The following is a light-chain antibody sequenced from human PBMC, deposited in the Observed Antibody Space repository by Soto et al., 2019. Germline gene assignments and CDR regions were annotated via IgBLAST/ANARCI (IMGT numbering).Light chain of an antibody. J-gene: IGLJ1*01. V-gene: IGLV1-44*01. CDR2: SEN. Sequence: QSVLTQPPSASWTPGQRVAISCSGSNSNIGRNPVNWYQHLPGTAPKLLIYSENQRPSGVPDRFSGSKSGTSASLAISGLQSEDEADYYCAAWDDRLNGYVFGTGTKVTV. CDR1: NSNIGRNP. CDR3: AAWDDRLNGYV.